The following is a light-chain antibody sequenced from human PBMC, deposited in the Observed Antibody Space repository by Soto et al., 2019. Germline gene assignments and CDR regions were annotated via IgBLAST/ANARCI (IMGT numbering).Light chain of an antibody. CDR1: SSDVGSYNY. Sequence: QSVLTQPPSASGSPGQSVTISCTGTSSDVGSYNYVSWYQQHPGKANKLMIYEVTKRPSGVPDHFSGSKSGNTASLTVSGLQAEDEADYYCTSYAGSNNFGIFGTGTKVTVL. J-gene: IGLJ1*01. CDR3: TSYAGSNNFGI. V-gene: IGLV2-8*01. CDR2: EVT.